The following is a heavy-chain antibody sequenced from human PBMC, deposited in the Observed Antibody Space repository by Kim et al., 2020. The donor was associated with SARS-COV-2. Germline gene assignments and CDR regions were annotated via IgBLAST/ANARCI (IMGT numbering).Heavy chain of an antibody. V-gene: IGHV4-39*01. J-gene: IGHJ6*03. CDR3: ATGYNYFYMDV. Sequence: SETLSLTCTVSGGSISSGRYYWGWVRQSPGRGPEWIATVYYTGTTYSNPSLKSRVTVSVDTSKNQFSVRLSSVNAADTAVYYCATGYNYFYMDVWGQGTTVSVSS. CDR2: VYYTGTT. D-gene: IGHD5-12*01. CDR1: GGSISSGRYY.